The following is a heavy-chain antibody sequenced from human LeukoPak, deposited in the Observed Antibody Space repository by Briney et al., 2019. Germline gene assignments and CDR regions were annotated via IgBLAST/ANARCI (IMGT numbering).Heavy chain of an antibody. CDR2: IRSKAYGGTT. D-gene: IGHD1-26*01. V-gene: IGHV3-49*03. J-gene: IGHJ4*02. CDR1: GFTFGDYA. CDR3: TRASYSGSYYGRILAYY. Sequence: GGSLRLSCTASGFTFGDYAMSWFRQAPGKGLEWVGFIRSKAYGGTTEYAASVKGRFTISRDDPKSIAYLQMNSLKTEDTAVYYCTRASYSGSYYGRILAYYWGQGTLVTVSS.